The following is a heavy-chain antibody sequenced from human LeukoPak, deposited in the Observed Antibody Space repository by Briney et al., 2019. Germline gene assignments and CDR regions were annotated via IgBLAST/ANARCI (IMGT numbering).Heavy chain of an antibody. CDR3: ARDEDWGGLRSLEGIGSAFDI. CDR1: GGSISSGGYS. Sequence: PSETLSLTCAVSGGSISSGGYSWSWIRQPPGKGLEWIGYIYHSGSTYYNPSLKSRVTISVDRSKNQFSLKLSSVTAADTAVYYCARDEDWGGLRSLEGIGSAFDIWGQGTMVTVSS. CDR2: IYHSGST. J-gene: IGHJ3*02. D-gene: IGHD3-3*01. V-gene: IGHV4-30-2*01.